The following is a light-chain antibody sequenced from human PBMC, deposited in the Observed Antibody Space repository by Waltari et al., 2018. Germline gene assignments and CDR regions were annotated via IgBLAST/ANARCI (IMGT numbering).Light chain of an antibody. J-gene: IGLJ3*02. V-gene: IGLV1-47*01. Sequence: QSVLTQPPSASGTPGQRVTISCSGSRSNIGSNYVYWYQQVPGTAPKLLIYRNTQRPSGVPDRFSGSKSGTSASLAISGLRSEDEADYYCAAWDDSLSGRVFGGGTKVTVL. CDR2: RNT. CDR1: RSNIGSNY. CDR3: AAWDDSLSGRV.